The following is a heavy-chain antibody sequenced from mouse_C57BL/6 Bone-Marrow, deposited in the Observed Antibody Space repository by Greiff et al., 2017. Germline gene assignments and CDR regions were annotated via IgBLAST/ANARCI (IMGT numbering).Heavy chain of an antibody. CDR1: GFNINDYY. J-gene: IGHJ2*01. V-gene: IGHV14-2*01. D-gene: IGHD1-1*01. CDR2: IAPEDGET. Sequence: EVQLQQSGAELVKPGASVKLSCTASGFNINDYYIHWVKQRTEQGLEWIGRIAPEDGETKYAPKVQDKGTITADTSTNTAYLQLSSLTSEDTAIYYCTRSLIYYGTNYWGQGTTLTVSA. CDR3: TRSLIYYGTNY.